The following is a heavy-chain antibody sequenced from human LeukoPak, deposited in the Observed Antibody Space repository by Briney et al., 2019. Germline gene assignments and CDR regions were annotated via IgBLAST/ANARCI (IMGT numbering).Heavy chain of an antibody. J-gene: IGHJ5*02. CDR1: GYTFTGYY. CDR2: INPNSGGT. Sequence: ASVKVSCKASGYTFTGYYMHWVRQAPGQGLEWMGWINPNSGGTNYAQKFQGRVTMTRDTSISTAYMELSGLRSDDTAVYYCARMMPGAPYNWFDPWGQGTLVTVSS. V-gene: IGHV1-2*02. CDR3: ARMMPGAPYNWFDP. D-gene: IGHD2-2*01.